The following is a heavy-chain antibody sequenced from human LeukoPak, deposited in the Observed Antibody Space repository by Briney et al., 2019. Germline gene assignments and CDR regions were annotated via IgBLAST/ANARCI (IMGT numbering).Heavy chain of an antibody. CDR1: GFTFSASS. Sequence: PPGGSLRLSCAASGFTFSASSLHWVRQASGKGLEWVGRIRNKANNYATAYAASVKGRFTLSRDDSKNTAYLQMSSLKTEDTAVYYCTCLESTGQDPNGDYWGQGTLVTVSS. CDR2: IRNKANNYAT. CDR3: TCLESTGQDPNGDY. V-gene: IGHV3-73*01. J-gene: IGHJ4*02. D-gene: IGHD1-1*01.